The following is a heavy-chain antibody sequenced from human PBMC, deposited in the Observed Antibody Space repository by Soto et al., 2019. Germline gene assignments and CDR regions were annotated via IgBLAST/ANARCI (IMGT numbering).Heavy chain of an antibody. CDR2: ISSTTNYI. V-gene: IGHV3-21*04. CDR3: ARFRSLDP. D-gene: IGHD3-10*01. CDR1: GFTFTRYS. Sequence: GGSLRLSCSASGFTFTRYSMNWVRQAPGKGLEWVSSISSTTNYIYYGDSMKGRFIISRNNGKNTIYLQMNSLRAEDTAVYYCARFRSLDPWGQGTLVTVSS. J-gene: IGHJ5*02.